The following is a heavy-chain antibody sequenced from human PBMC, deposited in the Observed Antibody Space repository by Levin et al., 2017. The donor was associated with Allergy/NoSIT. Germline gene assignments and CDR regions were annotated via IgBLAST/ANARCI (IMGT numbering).Heavy chain of an antibody. Sequence: GESLKISCAASGFTVSSNYMSWVRQAPGKGLEWVSVIYSGGDTYYADSVKGRFTISRDNSKNTLYLQMNSLRAEDTAVYYCARATNWNYDCWGQGTLITVFS. CDR3: ARATNWNYDC. D-gene: IGHD1-7*01. CDR2: IYSGGDT. J-gene: IGHJ4*02. V-gene: IGHV3-66*01. CDR1: GFTVSSNY.